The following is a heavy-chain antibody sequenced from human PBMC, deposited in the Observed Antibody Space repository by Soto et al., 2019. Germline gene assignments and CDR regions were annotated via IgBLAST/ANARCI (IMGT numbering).Heavy chain of an antibody. V-gene: IGHV4-4*02. Sequence: QLQLQESGPGLVKPSETLSLTCAVSGDSISSRNWWTWVRQPPGKGLEWIGEIHHGGGTTNYIPPIQSRVTMSVDKSKNQFSLKLSSVTAADTAVYYCAKLFDLWGQGARVIVSS. CDR3: AKLFDL. CDR2: IHHGGGTT. CDR1: GDSISSRNW. J-gene: IGHJ4*02.